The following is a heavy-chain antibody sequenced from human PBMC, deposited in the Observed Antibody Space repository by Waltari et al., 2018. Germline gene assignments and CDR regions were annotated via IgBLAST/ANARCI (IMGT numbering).Heavy chain of an antibody. Sequence: QVQLQESGPGLVKPSETLSLTCAVPGGSFSSYWWSWVRQPPGKGLEWIGEINGNSGSTNYNPSLKSRVIIPKDASKNQFSLKLNSVTAADTAVYYCAREGSSGSYYDYWGQGVLVTVSS. D-gene: IGHD3-22*01. CDR2: INGNSGST. CDR1: GGSFSSYW. V-gene: IGHV4-59*12. J-gene: IGHJ4*02. CDR3: AREGSSGSYYDY.